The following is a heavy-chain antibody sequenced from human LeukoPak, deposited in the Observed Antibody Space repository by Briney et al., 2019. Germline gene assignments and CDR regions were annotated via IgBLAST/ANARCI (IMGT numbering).Heavy chain of an antibody. CDR3: ARKGPDEYSSGWD. Sequence: GESLKISCQASGYSFTNYWIGWVRQMPGKGLEWMGIILPGDSGTRYSPSFRGQVTISADKSISTANLQWSSLKASDTAMYYCARKGPDEYSSGWDWGQGTLVTVSS. CDR1: GYSFTNYW. V-gene: IGHV5-51*01. J-gene: IGHJ4*02. CDR2: ILPGDSGT. D-gene: IGHD6-19*01.